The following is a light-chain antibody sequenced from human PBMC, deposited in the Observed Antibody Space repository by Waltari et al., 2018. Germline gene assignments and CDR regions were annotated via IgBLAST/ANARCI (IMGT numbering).Light chain of an antibody. V-gene: IGKV1-39*01. Sequence: IQMTQSPSPLSASVGERVTITCRASQSLSSYLNWYQQKPGKAPKLLIYAASSLQSGVPSRFSGSGSGPDFTLTISSLQPEDFATYYCQQSYSTPLTFGGGTKVEIK. CDR1: QSLSSY. CDR2: AAS. CDR3: QQSYSTPLT. J-gene: IGKJ4*01.